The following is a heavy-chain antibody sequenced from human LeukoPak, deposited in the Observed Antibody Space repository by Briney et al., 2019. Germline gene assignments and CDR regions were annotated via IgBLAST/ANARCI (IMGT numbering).Heavy chain of an antibody. D-gene: IGHD1-26*01. CDR2: IYDSVST. Sequence: LETLSLTCSVSGGSVSSSRFYWGWIRQSPGNGLEWIGAIYDSVSTYRKPSLKSRVTISVDTSKNQLFLQLNSVTAAETAVYYCARSAGATRSDYYFDSWGQGTLVTVST. CDR3: ARSAGATRSDYYFDS. V-gene: IGHV4-39*01. CDR1: GGSVSSSRFY. J-gene: IGHJ4*02.